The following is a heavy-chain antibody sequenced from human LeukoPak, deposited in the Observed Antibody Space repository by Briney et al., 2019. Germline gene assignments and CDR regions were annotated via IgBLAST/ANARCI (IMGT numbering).Heavy chain of an antibody. CDR3: AREGDYGDYALDY. CDR2: ISYDGSNK. Sequence: GGSLRLSCAGSGFSISRQYMSWVRQAPGKGLEWVAVISYDGSNKYYADSVKGRFTISRDNSKNTLYLQMNSLRAEDTAAYYCAREGDYGDYALDYWGQGTLVTVSS. D-gene: IGHD4-17*01. J-gene: IGHJ4*02. CDR1: GFSISRQY. V-gene: IGHV3-30-3*01.